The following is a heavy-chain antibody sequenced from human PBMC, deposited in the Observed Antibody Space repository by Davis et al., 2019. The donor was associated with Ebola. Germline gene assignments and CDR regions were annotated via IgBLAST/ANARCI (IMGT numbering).Heavy chain of an antibody. J-gene: IGHJ6*02. CDR2: IRYDGSNK. Sequence: GESLKISCAASGFTFSSYGMHWVRQAPGKGLEWVAFIRYDGSNKYYADSVKGRFTISRDNSKNTLYLQMNSLRAEDTAVYNCAKDRGMGYYYGMDVWGQGTTVTVSS. CDR3: AKDRGMGYYYGMDV. CDR1: GFTFSSYG. V-gene: IGHV3-30*02. D-gene: IGHD3-10*01.